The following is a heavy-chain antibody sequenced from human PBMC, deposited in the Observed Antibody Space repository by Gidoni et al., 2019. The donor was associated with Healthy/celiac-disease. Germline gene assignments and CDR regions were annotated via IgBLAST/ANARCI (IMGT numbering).Heavy chain of an antibody. Sequence: EVQLVESGGGLVQPGGSLRLSCAASGFTFRRYWMGWVRQAPGKGLGWVANIKQDGSEKYYVDSVKGRFTISRDNAKNSLYLQMNSLRAEDTAVYYCARSLARGDKQPYYYYGMDVWGQGTTVTVSS. CDR3: ARSLARGDKQPYYYYGMDV. J-gene: IGHJ6*02. V-gene: IGHV3-7*03. D-gene: IGHD3-10*01. CDR1: GFTFRRYW. CDR2: IKQDGSEK.